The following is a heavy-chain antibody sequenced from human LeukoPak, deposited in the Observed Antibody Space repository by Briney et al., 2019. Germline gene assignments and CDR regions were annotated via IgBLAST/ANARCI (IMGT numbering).Heavy chain of an antibody. CDR2: ISGSGGST. J-gene: IGHJ4*02. CDR3: AIGTTVNTKDYYFDY. Sequence: GGSLRLSCAASGFTFSSYAMSWVRQAPGKGLEWVSAISGSGGSTYYADSVKGRFTISRDNSKNTLYLQMNSLRAEDTAVYYCAIGTTVNTKDYYFDYWGQGTLVTVSS. CDR1: GFTFSSYA. D-gene: IGHD4-17*01. V-gene: IGHV3-23*01.